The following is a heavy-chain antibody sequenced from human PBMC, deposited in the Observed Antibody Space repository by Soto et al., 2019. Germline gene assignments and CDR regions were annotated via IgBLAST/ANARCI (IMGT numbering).Heavy chain of an antibody. Sequence: ASVKVSCKASGYIFTSYTMHWVRQAPGQRPEWMGWINAGNGNTKYSQNFQGRITITRDTSASSAYMEMYNLRSEDTAVYYCARIRVDVDYWGQGTLATVSS. J-gene: IGHJ4*02. CDR1: GYIFTSYT. CDR2: INAGNGNT. V-gene: IGHV1-3*01. CDR3: ARIRVDVDY.